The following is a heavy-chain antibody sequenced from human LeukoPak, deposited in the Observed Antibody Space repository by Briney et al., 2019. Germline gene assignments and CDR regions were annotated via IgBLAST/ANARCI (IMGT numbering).Heavy chain of an antibody. CDR2: IYYSGST. CDR1: GGSITGGVYY. D-gene: IGHD6-13*01. J-gene: IGHJ4*02. V-gene: IGHV4-30-4*01. Sequence: PSKTPPVTCTASGGSITGGVYYLSWIRPPPRKPLECIGYIYYSGSTYYNPSLKSRVTISVDTSKNQFSLKLSSVTAADTAVYYCARVEKQLGYYFDYWGQGTLVTVSS. CDR3: ARVEKQLGYYFDY.